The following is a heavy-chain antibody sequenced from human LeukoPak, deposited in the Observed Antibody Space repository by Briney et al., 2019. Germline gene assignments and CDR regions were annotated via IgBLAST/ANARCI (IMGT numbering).Heavy chain of an antibody. CDR2: ISGSGGYT. Sequence: GGSLRLSCAASGFTFSNAWMSWVRQAPGKGLEWVSAISGSGGYTYYADSVKGRFTIFRDNSKNTLYLQMNSLRAEDTAVYYCAKNWGATIYYAFDIWGQGTMVTVSS. CDR3: AKNWGATIYYAFDI. V-gene: IGHV3-23*01. CDR1: GFTFSNAW. D-gene: IGHD5-12*01. J-gene: IGHJ3*02.